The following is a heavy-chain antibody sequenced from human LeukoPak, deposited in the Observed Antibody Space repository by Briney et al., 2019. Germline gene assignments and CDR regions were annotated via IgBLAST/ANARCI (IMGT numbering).Heavy chain of an antibody. Sequence: ASVKVSCKASGYTFTSYDINWVRQATGQGLEWMGWMNPNSGNTGYAQKFQGRVTITRNTSISTAYMELSSLRSEDTAVYYCAREISSSWSKHFEYWGQGTLVTVSS. J-gene: IGHJ4*02. CDR2: MNPNSGNT. V-gene: IGHV1-8*03. D-gene: IGHD6-13*01. CDR1: GYTFTSYD. CDR3: AREISSSWSKHFEY.